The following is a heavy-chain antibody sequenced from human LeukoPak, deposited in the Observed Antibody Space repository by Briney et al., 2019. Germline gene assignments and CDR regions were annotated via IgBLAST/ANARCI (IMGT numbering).Heavy chain of an antibody. CDR1: GFTFSSYA. V-gene: IGHV3-30*04. J-gene: IGHJ4*02. CDR2: ISYDGSNK. D-gene: IGHD3-10*01. CDR3: ARDHRTSYYYGSGTNYRGFDY. Sequence: GGSLRLSCAASGFTFSSYAMHWVRQAPGKGLEWVAVISYDGSNKYYADSVKGRFTISRDNSKNTLYLQMNSLRAEDTAVYYCARDHRTSYYYGSGTNYRGFDYWGQGTLVTVSS.